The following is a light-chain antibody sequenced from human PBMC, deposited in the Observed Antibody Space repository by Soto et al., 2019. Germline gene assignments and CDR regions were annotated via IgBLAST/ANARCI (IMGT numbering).Light chain of an antibody. Sequence: QSALTQPASVSGSPGQSITISFTGPSSDVGGYNSVSWYRQDPGKAPKLMIYDVTNRPSGVSNRFSGSKSGNTASLTISGLQAEDEADYYCSSFTSSITYVFGTGTKVTVL. J-gene: IGLJ1*01. V-gene: IGLV2-14*01. CDR3: SSFTSSITYV. CDR1: SSDVGGYNS. CDR2: DVT.